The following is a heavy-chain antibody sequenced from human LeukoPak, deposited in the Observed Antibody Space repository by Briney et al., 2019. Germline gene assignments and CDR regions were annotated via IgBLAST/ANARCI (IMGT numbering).Heavy chain of an antibody. CDR3: ARCSYYYDRGRLDY. D-gene: IGHD3-22*01. CDR1: GFTFSSYS. V-gene: IGHV3-48*02. CDR2: TSSSSTI. J-gene: IGHJ4*02. Sequence: GGSLRLSCAASGFTFSSYSMNWVRQAPGKGLEWVSYTSSSSTIYYADSVKGRFTISRDNAKNSLYLQMNSLRDEDTAVYYCARCSYYYDRGRLDYWGQGTLVTVSS.